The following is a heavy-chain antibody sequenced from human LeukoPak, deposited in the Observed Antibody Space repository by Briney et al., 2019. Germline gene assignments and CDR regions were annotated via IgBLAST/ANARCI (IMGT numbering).Heavy chain of an antibody. V-gene: IGHV3-48*02. Sequence: GGSLRLSCAASGFTFRSYSMNWVRQAPGKGLEWISYITSSSSTVNYADSVKGRFTISRDNAKNSVYLQMSSLRDEDTAVYYCARHHRSFQNIDFDSRGYDFDYWGQGTLVTVSS. CDR3: ARHHRSFQNIDFDSRGYDFDY. CDR1: GFTFRSYS. J-gene: IGHJ4*02. CDR2: ITSSSSTV. D-gene: IGHD3-22*01.